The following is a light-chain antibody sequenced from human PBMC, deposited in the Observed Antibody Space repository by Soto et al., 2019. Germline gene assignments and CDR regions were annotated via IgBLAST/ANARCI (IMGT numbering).Light chain of an antibody. CDR3: QQYYSYPYT. J-gene: IGKJ2*01. V-gene: IGKV1-5*01. Sequence: DIQMTQSPSTLSASVGDRVTITCRASQIIGSSLAWYQQKPGKAPKLLIYDASTLQSGVPSRFSGNESGTEFTLTISSLQPDDSATYYCQQYYSYPYTFGQGTKLEIK. CDR1: QIIGSS. CDR2: DAS.